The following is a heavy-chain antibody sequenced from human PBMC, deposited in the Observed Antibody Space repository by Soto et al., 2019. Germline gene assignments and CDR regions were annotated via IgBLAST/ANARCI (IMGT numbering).Heavy chain of an antibody. CDR1: GFTFSNYA. D-gene: IGHD2-15*01. V-gene: IGHV3-23*01. CDR3: AKDACSGGSCYRSFDY. CDR2: IGGSGGST. Sequence: EVQLLESGGGLVQPGGSLRLSCAASGFTFSNYAMTWVRQAPGKGLEWGSAIGGSGGSTYYADSVKGRFTLSRDNSKNTLYLKMNSQSAEDTAVYYGAKDACSGGSCYRSFDYWGQGTLVTVSS. J-gene: IGHJ4*02.